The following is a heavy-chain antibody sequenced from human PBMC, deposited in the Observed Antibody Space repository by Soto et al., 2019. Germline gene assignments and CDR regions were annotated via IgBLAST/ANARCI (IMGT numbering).Heavy chain of an antibody. D-gene: IGHD6-19*01. J-gene: IGHJ4*02. V-gene: IGHV4-59*08. CDR2: IYYSGST. CDR3: ARHVQWLVTFDY. CDR1: GGSISSYY. Sequence: QVQLQESGPGLVKPSETLSLTCTVSGGSISSYYWSWIRQPPGKGLEWIGYIYYSGSTNYNPSLTSRVTISVVASKIQFSLKLSSVTAPDTAVYYCARHVQWLVTFDYWGQGTLVTVSS.